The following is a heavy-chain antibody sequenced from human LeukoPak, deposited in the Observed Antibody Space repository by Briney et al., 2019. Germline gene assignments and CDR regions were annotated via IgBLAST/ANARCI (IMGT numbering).Heavy chain of an antibody. CDR2: INPSGGST. V-gene: IGHV1-46*01. CDR1: GYTFTSYY. Sequence: GASVKVSCKASGYTFTSYYMHWVRQAPGQGLEWMGIINPSGGSTSYAQKFQGRVTMTRDTSISTAYMELSRLRSDDTAVYYCARGTISSSWYGSRFDYWGQGTLVTVSS. D-gene: IGHD6-13*01. CDR3: ARGTISSSWYGSRFDY. J-gene: IGHJ4*02.